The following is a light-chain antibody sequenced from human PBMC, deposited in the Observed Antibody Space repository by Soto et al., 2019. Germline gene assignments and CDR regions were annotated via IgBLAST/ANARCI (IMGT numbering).Light chain of an antibody. Sequence: DIQMTHSPSTLSASVGDIVTITCRASQSISSWLVWYQQKPGKAPKLLIYDVSNLESGVPSRFSGSGSGTEFTLTISSLQPDDVATYYCQQYNTFWTFGQGTKVDIK. V-gene: IGKV1-5*01. CDR3: QQYNTFWT. CDR1: QSISSW. J-gene: IGKJ1*01. CDR2: DVS.